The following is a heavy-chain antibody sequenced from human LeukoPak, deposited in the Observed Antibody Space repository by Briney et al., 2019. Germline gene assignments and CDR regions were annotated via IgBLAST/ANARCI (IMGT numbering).Heavy chain of an antibody. Sequence: GGSLRLSCAASGFTFSSYGMHWVRQAPGKGLEWVALIWYDGSNKYYADSVKGRLTISRDNSKNTLYLQMNSLRAEDTAVYYCARDKDPYSGYDLVGMDVWGQGTTVTVSS. J-gene: IGHJ6*02. CDR1: GFTFSSYG. D-gene: IGHD5-12*01. CDR3: ARDKDPYSGYDLVGMDV. V-gene: IGHV3-33*01. CDR2: IWYDGSNK.